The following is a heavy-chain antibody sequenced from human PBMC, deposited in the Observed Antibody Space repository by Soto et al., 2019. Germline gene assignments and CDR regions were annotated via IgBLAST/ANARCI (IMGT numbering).Heavy chain of an antibody. D-gene: IGHD3-3*01. J-gene: IGHJ6*03. V-gene: IGHV1-2*04. CDR2: INPNSGGT. CDR1: GYTFTGYY. CDR3: ARDGNDFWSGYSPQDYYYYMDV. Sequence: GASVNVSCKASGYTFTGYYMHWVRQAPGQGLEWMGWINPNSGGTNYAQKFQGWVTMTRDTSISTAYMELSRLRSDDTAVYYCARDGNDFWSGYSPQDYYYYMDVWGKGTTVTVSS.